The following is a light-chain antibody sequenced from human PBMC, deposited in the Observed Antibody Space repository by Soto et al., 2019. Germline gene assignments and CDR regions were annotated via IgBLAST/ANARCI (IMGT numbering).Light chain of an antibody. J-gene: IGLJ2*01. CDR1: TSDIGYYTL. Sequence: QSALTQPASVSGSPGQSITISCTGTTSDIGYYTLVSWHQQHPGKAPKLVIFEGNKRPSGVSERFSGSKSGNTASLTIYGLQAEDEADYYCCSYASGGSTHVVFGGGTKLTVL. V-gene: IGLV2-23*01. CDR3: CSYASGGSTHVV. CDR2: EGN.